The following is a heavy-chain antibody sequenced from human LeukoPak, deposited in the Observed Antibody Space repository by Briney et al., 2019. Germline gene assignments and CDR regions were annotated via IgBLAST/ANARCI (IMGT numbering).Heavy chain of an antibody. Sequence: SETLSLTCTVSGGSISSYYWSWIRQPPGKGLEWIGYIYYSGSTNYNPSLKSRVTISVDTSKNQFSLKLSPVTAADTAVYYCARTKGPRPAWFDPWGQGTLVTVSS. V-gene: IGHV4-59*01. J-gene: IGHJ5*02. CDR3: ARTKGPRPAWFDP. CDR1: GGSISSYY. CDR2: IYYSGST. D-gene: IGHD2-8*01.